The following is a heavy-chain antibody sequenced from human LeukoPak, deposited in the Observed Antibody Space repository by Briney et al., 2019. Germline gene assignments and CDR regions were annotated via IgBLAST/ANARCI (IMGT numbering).Heavy chain of an antibody. D-gene: IGHD5-24*01. CDR1: GFTFSSYW. V-gene: IGHV3-7*01. Sequence: GGSLRLSCAASGFTFSSYWMSWVRQAPGKGLEWVANIRQDGSEKYYVDSVKGRFTISRDNAKNSLYLQMNSLRAEDTAVYYCARTPPNYSGDASDIWGQGTMVTVSS. CDR2: IRQDGSEK. J-gene: IGHJ3*02. CDR3: ARTPPNYSGDASDI.